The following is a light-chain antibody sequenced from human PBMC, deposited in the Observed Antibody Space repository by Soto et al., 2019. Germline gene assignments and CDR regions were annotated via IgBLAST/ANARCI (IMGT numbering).Light chain of an antibody. J-gene: IGKJ5*01. Sequence: EIVMTQSPATLSVSPGERATLSCRASQSVTSNLAWYQQKPGQAPRLLIYGASTRATGIPARFSGSGSGTEFTLTISSLQSEDFVVYYCLQYNNWPPTFGQGTRVEIK. CDR3: LQYNNWPPT. CDR2: GAS. CDR1: QSVTSN. V-gene: IGKV3-15*01.